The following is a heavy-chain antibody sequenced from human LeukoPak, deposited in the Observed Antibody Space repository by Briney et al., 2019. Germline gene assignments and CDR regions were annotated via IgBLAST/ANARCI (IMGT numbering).Heavy chain of an antibody. Sequence: SETLSLTCTVSGGSISSYYWSWIRQPPGKGLEWIGEINHSGSTNYNPSLKSRVTISVDTSKNQFSLKLSSVTAADTAVYYCARGRYYDFWSGYYKDEYFQHWGQGTLVTVSS. CDR3: ARGRYYDFWSGYYKDEYFQH. CDR1: GGSISSYY. J-gene: IGHJ1*01. CDR2: INHSGST. D-gene: IGHD3-3*01. V-gene: IGHV4-34*01.